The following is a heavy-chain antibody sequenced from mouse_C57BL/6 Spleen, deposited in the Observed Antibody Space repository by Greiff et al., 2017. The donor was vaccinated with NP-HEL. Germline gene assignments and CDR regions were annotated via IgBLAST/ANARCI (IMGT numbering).Heavy chain of an antibody. CDR2: INPNNGGT. Sequence: EVQLQQSGPELVKPGASVKIPCKASGYTFTDYNMDWVKQSHGKSLEWIGDINPNNGGTIYNQKFKGKATLTVDKSSSTAYMELRSLTSEDTAVYYCARGNYYSNYGGFAYWGQGTLVTVSA. CDR1: GYTFTDYN. D-gene: IGHD2-5*01. V-gene: IGHV1-18*01. J-gene: IGHJ3*01. CDR3: ARGNYYSNYGGFAY.